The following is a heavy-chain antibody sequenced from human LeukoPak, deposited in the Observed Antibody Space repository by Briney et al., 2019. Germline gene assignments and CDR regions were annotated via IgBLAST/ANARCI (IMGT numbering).Heavy chain of an antibody. CDR2: ISAHDRDL. CDR1: GYTFTTSG. J-gene: IGHJ4*02. Sequence: ASVKVSCKASGYTFTTSGISWVRQDPGQGLQWVGWISAHDRDLSYAKKFQGRVTMTTDTSTNTAYMELRSLRSDDTALYFCARDSLGGRNAFGGLIAPLDYWGQGTLVTVSS. D-gene: IGHD3-16*02. CDR3: ARDSLGGRNAFGGLIAPLDY. V-gene: IGHV1-18*01.